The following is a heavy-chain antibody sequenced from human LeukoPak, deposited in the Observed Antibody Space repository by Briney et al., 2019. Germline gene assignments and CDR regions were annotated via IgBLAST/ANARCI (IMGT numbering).Heavy chain of an antibody. J-gene: IGHJ6*03. Sequence: PSETLSLTCTVSGYSISSGHYWGWIRQPPGKGLEWIGSMYHSGSTYYNPPLKSRVTISEDTSKNQFSLKLRSVTAADTAVYYCARETRFGELNYYYMDVWGKGTTVTISS. D-gene: IGHD3-10*02. CDR2: MYHSGST. CDR1: GYSISSGHY. CDR3: ARETRFGELNYYYMDV. V-gene: IGHV4-38-2*02.